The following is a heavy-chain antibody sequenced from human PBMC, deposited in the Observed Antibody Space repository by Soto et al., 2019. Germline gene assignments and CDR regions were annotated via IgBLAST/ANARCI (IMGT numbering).Heavy chain of an antibody. V-gene: IGHV3-48*02. CDR3: VRDLNWAFDY. Sequence: PVGSLRLSCSASGFTFSSYTMDWVRQAPGKGLECLAHIGGKHDQLWYADSVKGRGTIARDNGKNSLYLQMTSLRDEDTAVYYCVRDLNWAFDYWAQGTLVTVSS. CDR1: GFTFSSYT. D-gene: IGHD7-27*01. CDR2: IGGKHDQL. J-gene: IGHJ4*02.